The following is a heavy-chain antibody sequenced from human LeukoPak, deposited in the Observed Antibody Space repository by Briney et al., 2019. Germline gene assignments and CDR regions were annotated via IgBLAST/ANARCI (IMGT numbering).Heavy chain of an antibody. CDR2: ISISSTYI. Sequence: GGAVRLSCAASEFTFSIYSMNWVRQAPGKGLEWVSSISISSTYIYFADSVKGRFTISRDNDKNSLYLQMNSLRADDTAVYYCAREDASGSYYRSLDYWGQGTLVTVSS. CDR3: AREDASGSYYRSLDY. J-gene: IGHJ4*02. V-gene: IGHV3-21*01. CDR1: EFTFSIYS. D-gene: IGHD3-10*01.